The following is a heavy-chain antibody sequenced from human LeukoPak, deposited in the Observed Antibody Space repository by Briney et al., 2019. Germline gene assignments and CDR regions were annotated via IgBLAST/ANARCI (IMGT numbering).Heavy chain of an antibody. CDR2: ISGSGGGT. CDR1: GFTFSSYA. CDR3: AKDRYYYDSSGYSDRHDAFDI. Sequence: PGGSLRLSCAASGFTFSSYAMDWVRQAPGKGLGWVSAISGSGGGTYYADSVKGRFTISRDNSKNTLYLQMNSLRAEDTAVYYCAKDRYYYDSSGYSDRHDAFDIWGQGTMVTVSS. J-gene: IGHJ3*02. D-gene: IGHD3-22*01. V-gene: IGHV3-23*01.